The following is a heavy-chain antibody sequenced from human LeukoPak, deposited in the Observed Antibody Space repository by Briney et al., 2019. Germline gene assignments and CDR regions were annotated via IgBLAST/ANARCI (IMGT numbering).Heavy chain of an antibody. Sequence: ASVKVSCKASGNTFSSYFIRWVRQAPGQGLEWMGIISPSGGSTSYAQEFQGRVTMTRDTSTSTVYMELSSLRSEDTAVYYCGRVTLYAFDIWGQGTMVTVSS. CDR3: GRVTLYAFDI. CDR1: GNTFSSYF. J-gene: IGHJ3*02. CDR2: ISPSGGST. D-gene: IGHD4-23*01. V-gene: IGHV1-46*01.